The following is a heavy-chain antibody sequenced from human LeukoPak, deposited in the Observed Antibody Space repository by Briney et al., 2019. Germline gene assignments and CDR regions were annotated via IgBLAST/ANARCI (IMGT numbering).Heavy chain of an antibody. D-gene: IGHD1-26*01. V-gene: IGHV3-7*01. CDR1: GFTLSSYW. CDR3: ARRWELNY. Sequence: GGSLRLSCAASGFTLSSYWMSWVRQAPGKGLEWVANIKQDGSEKYYVDSVKGRFTISRDNAKNSLYLQMNSLRAEDTAVYYCARRWELNYWGQGTLVTVSS. CDR2: IKQDGSEK. J-gene: IGHJ4*02.